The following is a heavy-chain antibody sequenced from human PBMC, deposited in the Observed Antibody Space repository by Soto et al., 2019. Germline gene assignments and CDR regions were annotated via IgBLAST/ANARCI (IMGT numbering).Heavy chain of an antibody. D-gene: IGHD2-15*01. V-gene: IGHV1-58*01. J-gene: IGHJ6*02. CDR3: AAGGRGRTKYYGMDV. Sequence: QMQLVQSGPEVKKPGTSVKVSCKASGFTFTSSAVQWVRQARGQRLEWIGWIVVGSGNTNYAQKFQERVTITRDMSXXTAYMELSSLRSEDTAVYYCAAGGRGRTKYYGMDVWGQGTTVTVSS. CDR2: IVVGSGNT. CDR1: GFTFTSSA.